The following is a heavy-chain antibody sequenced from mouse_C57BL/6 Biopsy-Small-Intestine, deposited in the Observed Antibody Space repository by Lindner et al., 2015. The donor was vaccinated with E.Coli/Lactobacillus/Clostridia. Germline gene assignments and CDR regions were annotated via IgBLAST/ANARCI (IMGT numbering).Heavy chain of an antibody. J-gene: IGHJ1*03. CDR2: IDPSDSYT. CDR3: ARRVYDGYYWYFDV. V-gene: IGHV1-59*01. D-gene: IGHD2-3*01. Sequence: VQLQESGAELVRPGTSVKLSCKASGYTFTSSWIHWINQRPGQGLEWIGIIDPSDSYTKYNQRFAGKATLTVDTSSSTAYMQLTSLTSEDSAVYYCARRVYDGYYWYFDVWGTGTTVTVSS. CDR1: GYTFTSSW.